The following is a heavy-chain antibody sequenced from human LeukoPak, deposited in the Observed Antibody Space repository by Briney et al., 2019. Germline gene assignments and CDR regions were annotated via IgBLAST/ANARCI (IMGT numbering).Heavy chain of an antibody. CDR2: INHSGST. CDR3: ARWMDRGVIITYYFDY. D-gene: IGHD3-10*01. V-gene: IGHV4-34*01. Sequence: KSSETLSLTCAVYGGSFSGYYWSWIRQPPGKGLEWIGEINHSGSTNYNPSLKSRVTISVDTSKNQFSLKLSSVTAADTAVYYCARWMDRGVIITYYFDYWGQGALVTVSS. CDR1: GGSFSGYY. J-gene: IGHJ4*02.